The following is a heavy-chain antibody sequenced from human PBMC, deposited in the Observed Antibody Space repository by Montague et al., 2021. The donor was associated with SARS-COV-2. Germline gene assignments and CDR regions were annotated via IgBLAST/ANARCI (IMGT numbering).Heavy chain of an antibody. CDR3: ARGDGLGPYTGYAFDI. J-gene: IGHJ3*02. D-gene: IGHD3-16*01. CDR1: GDSVSGDNGS. CDR2: TYYKSRRFD. V-gene: IGHV6-1*01. Sequence: CAISGDSVSGDNGSWNWNRQSPSRGRERVCRTYYKSRRFDHYEVSMKGRISIKADTSKNQFSLQLDSVTPEDTAVYYCARGDGLGPYTGYAFDIWGQGTLVTVSS.